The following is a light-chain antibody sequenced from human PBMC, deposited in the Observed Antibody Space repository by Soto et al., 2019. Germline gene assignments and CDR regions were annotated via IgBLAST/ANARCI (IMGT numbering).Light chain of an antibody. J-gene: IGLJ1*01. V-gene: IGLV2-14*01. Sequence: QSVLTQPASVSGSPGQSITISCTGTSSDVGVYDYVSWYQQHPGKAPKLMIFEVSFRPSGVASRFSGSKSGNTASLTTSGLQAEDEADYYCSSYTSSSTLLVFGTGTTLTVL. CDR1: SSDVGVYDY. CDR2: EVS. CDR3: SSYTSSSTLLV.